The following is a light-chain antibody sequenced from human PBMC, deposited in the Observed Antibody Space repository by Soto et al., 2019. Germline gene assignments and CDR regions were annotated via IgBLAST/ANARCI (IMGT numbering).Light chain of an antibody. CDR3: QQYGRAPFT. V-gene: IGKV3-20*01. Sequence: EIVLTQSPGTLSLSPGERATLSCRASQSVSSNNLAWYQQRPGQAPRVVIYGASTMATGIPERFSGSGSGTDFTLTISRLEPEDFAVYYCQQYGRAPFTFGPGTKVDIK. CDR1: QSVSSNN. CDR2: GAS. J-gene: IGKJ3*01.